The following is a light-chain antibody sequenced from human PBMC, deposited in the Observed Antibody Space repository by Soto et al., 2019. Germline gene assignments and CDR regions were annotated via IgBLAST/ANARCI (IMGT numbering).Light chain of an antibody. Sequence: DIQMTQSPSSLSASVGDTVTITCRASQGIIDYLAWFQHRPGKAPRLLIYAASTLHIGVPSRFRGSGAGTDFTLTISSLQPEDVATYDCQKYDTVPQTFGQGTKVEIK. CDR2: AAS. CDR1: QGIIDY. V-gene: IGKV1-27*01. CDR3: QKYDTVPQT. J-gene: IGKJ1*01.